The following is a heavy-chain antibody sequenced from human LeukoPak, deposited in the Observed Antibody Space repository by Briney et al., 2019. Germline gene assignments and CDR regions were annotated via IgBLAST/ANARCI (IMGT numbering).Heavy chain of an antibody. J-gene: IGHJ4*02. CDR2: ISPDGSEE. Sequence: GGSLRLSCAASGFSFSDYWMNWVRQAPGKGLECVANISPDGSEEYYVDSVRGRFTISRDNSKNTVSLQMNSLRPEDTAVYYCAKRGYTSSWNFDSWGQGTLVTVSS. CDR1: GFSFSDYW. V-gene: IGHV3-7*01. CDR3: AKRGYTSSWNFDS. D-gene: IGHD6-13*01.